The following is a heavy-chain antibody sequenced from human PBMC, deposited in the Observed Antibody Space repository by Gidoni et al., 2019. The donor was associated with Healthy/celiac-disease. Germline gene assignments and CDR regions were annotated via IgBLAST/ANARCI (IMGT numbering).Heavy chain of an antibody. CDR1: GFTVRGNY. Sequence: EVQLVESGGGLIQPGGSLRLSCAASGFTVRGNYMHWVRQAPGKGLGWGSVIYSGSSTFYADSVKGRFTISRDNSKNTLYLQMNSLRAEDTAVYYCARQQFTEFDYWGQGTLVTVSS. J-gene: IGHJ4*02. V-gene: IGHV3-53*01. CDR3: ARQQFTEFDY. CDR2: IYSGSST.